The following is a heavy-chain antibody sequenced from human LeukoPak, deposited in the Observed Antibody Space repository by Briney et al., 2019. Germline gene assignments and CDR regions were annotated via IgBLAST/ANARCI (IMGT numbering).Heavy chain of an antibody. V-gene: IGHV3-23*01. CDR3: AKLPSSSSAPDAFDI. Sequence: PGGSLRLSCAASGFTFSSYAMHWVRQAPGKGLEWVSAISGSGGSTYYADSVKGRFTISRDNSKNTLYLQMNSLRAEDTAVYYCAKLPSSSSAPDAFDIWGQGTMVTVSS. J-gene: IGHJ3*02. CDR1: GFTFSSYA. CDR2: ISGSGGST. D-gene: IGHD6-6*01.